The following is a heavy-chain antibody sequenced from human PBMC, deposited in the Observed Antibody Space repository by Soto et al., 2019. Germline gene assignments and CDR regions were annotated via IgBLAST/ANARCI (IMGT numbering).Heavy chain of an antibody. V-gene: IGHV3-23*01. CDR2: ILVGGST. D-gene: IGHD2-8*02. CDR3: AKATVPGGGAFEI. CDR1: GFICSSYD. Sequence: PGGSLRLSCAVSGFICSSYDMSWVRQAPGKGLGWVSTILVGGSTHYEDSVTGRFTISRDXXXXXVXLXMXXXPAGXTAFYYCAKATVPGGGAFEIYGQGTMVTVSS. J-gene: IGHJ3*02.